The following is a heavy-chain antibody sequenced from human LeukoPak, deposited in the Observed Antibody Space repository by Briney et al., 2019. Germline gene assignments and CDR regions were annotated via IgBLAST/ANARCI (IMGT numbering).Heavy chain of an antibody. D-gene: IGHD6-13*01. V-gene: IGHV3-21*01. CDR2: ISSSSSYI. CDR1: GFTFSSYS. J-gene: IGHJ4*02. CDR3: ARGIAVAGIVGVFDC. Sequence: GGSLRLSCAASGFTFSSYSMNWVRQAPGKGLEWVSSISSSSSYIYYADSVKGRFTISRDSSKNTLYLQMNSLRAEDTAVYYCARGIAVAGIVGVFDCWGQGTLVTVSP.